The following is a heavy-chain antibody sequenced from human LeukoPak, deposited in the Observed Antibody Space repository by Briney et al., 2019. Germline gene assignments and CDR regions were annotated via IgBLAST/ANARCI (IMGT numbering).Heavy chain of an antibody. Sequence: PGGSLRLSCAASGFTFSSYAMSWVRQAPGKGLEWVSAISGSGGSTYYADSVKGRFTTSRDNSKNTLYLQMNSLRAEDTAVYYCAKDGSSWYSYYFDYGGQGTLATVSS. V-gene: IGHV3-23*01. J-gene: IGHJ4*02. CDR3: AKDGSSWYSYYFDY. CDR2: ISGSGGST. CDR1: GFTFSSYA. D-gene: IGHD6-13*01.